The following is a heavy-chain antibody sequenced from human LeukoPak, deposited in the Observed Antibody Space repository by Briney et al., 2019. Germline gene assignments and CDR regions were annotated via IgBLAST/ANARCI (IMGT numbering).Heavy chain of an antibody. V-gene: IGHV4-4*07. Sequence: SETLSLTCTVSGASISSKYWSWLRQPPGKGLEWIGRIHTSGSTNYNPSLEGRATMSLDTSKNQFSLNLSSVTAADTALYYCARNLGYNWFGPWGQGTLVTVSS. J-gene: IGHJ5*02. CDR1: GASISSKY. CDR3: ARNLGYNWFGP. CDR2: IHTSGST. D-gene: IGHD1-26*01.